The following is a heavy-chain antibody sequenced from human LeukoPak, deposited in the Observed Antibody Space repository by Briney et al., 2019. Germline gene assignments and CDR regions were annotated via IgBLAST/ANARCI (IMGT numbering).Heavy chain of an antibody. Sequence: GGSLRLSCAASGFTFDVYGMSWVRQAPGKGLEWVSGINWNGGSTGHADSVKGRFTISRDNAKNSLYLQMNSLRAEDTALYYCAREGAAAGTVLGGFDYWGQGTLVTVSS. V-gene: IGHV3-20*04. D-gene: IGHD6-13*01. CDR1: GFTFDVYG. J-gene: IGHJ4*02. CDR3: AREGAAAGTVLGGFDY. CDR2: INWNGGST.